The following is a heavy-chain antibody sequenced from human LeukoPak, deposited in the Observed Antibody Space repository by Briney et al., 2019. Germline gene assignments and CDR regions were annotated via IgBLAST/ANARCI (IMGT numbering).Heavy chain of an antibody. CDR1: GFTLRNYW. D-gene: IGHD6-6*01. CDR2: ISGDGRGT. V-gene: IGHV3-74*01. CDR3: TGRSSSSGGTSYCLAG. Sequence: PGGSLRLSCAASGFTLRNYWMHWVRHVPGRGRGWVACISGDGRGTNYADSVKGRFIISRDNAKNTVYLQINTLRAQDPPVYLCTGRSSSSGGTSYCLAGGGQGTLLPLPS. J-gene: IGHJ4*02.